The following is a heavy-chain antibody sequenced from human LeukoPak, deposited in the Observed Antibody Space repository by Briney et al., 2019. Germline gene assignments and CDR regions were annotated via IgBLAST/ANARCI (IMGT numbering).Heavy chain of an antibody. CDR3: ARHVLYSYGPQWWFDP. CDR2: IDASDSYT. CDR1: GYSFTNYR. D-gene: IGHD5-18*01. Sequence: GESLKISCKGSGYSFTNYRISWVRHMPGRGLEWMGWIDASDSYTNYSPSFQGHVTISADKSSSTAYLQWRSLKASDTSIYYCARHVLYSYGPQWWFDPWGKGTLVTVSS. J-gene: IGHJ5*02. V-gene: IGHV5-10-1*01.